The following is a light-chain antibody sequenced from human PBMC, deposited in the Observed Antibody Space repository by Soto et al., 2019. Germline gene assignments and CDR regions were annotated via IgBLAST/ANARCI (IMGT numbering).Light chain of an antibody. J-gene: IGKJ1*01. V-gene: IGKV3-20*01. Sequence: EVMLTQSPGTLSLSPGERATLSCRASQSIFSNYLAWYQQKSGQAPRLLIYGASNRATGIPDRFSGSGSGTDFTLTISRLEPEDFAVYYCQQYGTLPRTFSQGTKVEFK. CDR2: GAS. CDR1: QSIFSNY. CDR3: QQYGTLPRT.